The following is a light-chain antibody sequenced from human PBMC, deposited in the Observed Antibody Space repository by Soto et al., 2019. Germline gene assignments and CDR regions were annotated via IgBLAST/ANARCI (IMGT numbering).Light chain of an antibody. Sequence: EVVMTQSPATLSVSPWERATLSCRASETVATNLAWYQQKPGQAPRLLIYDASSRATGIPDRFTGSGSGADFTLTISRLEPEDFAVYYCQVYGPSPPITFGQGTRLEIK. V-gene: IGKV3-20*01. CDR3: QVYGPSPPIT. J-gene: IGKJ5*01. CDR2: DAS. CDR1: ETVATN.